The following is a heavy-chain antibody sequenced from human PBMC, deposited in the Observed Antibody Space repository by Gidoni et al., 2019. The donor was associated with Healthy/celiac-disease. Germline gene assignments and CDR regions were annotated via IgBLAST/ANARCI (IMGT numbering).Heavy chain of an antibody. CDR2: ISSSRSTI. J-gene: IGHJ4*02. V-gene: IGHV3-48*02. CDR1: GFTFSSYS. D-gene: IGHD4-4*01. Sequence: EVQLVESGGGLVQTGGSLRISCAASGFTFSSYSMNWVRQAPGKGLEWVSYISSSRSTIYYADSVKGRFTISRDNAKTSLYLQRNSLRDEDTAVYYCARDSRIYSNYFDYWGQGTLVTVSS. CDR3: ARDSRIYSNYFDY.